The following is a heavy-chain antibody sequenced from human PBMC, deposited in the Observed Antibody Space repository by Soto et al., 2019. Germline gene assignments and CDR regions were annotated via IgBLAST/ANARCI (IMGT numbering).Heavy chain of an antibody. CDR1: GFTFNSVW. J-gene: IGHJ4*02. V-gene: IGHV3-15*07. Sequence: EVQLVESGGKLIKPGGSLRLSCAGSGFTFNSVWMSWVRQAPGKGLEWVGRIKSRSDGGTTEYAAPVKGRFTIFRDDLETTLYLQMSSLKTEDTAVYYCTTFNYWGLGTLVTVSS. CDR3: TTFNY. CDR2: IKSRSDGGTT.